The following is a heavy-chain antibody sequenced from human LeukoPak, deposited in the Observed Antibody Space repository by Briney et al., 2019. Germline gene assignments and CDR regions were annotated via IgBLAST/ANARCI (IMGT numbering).Heavy chain of an antibody. V-gene: IGHV4-34*01. J-gene: IGHJ4*02. CDR2: INHSGST. CDR3: ARVKRIAAAGIFDY. D-gene: IGHD6-13*01. CDR1: GGSFSGYY. Sequence: SETLSLTCAVYGGSFSGYYWSWIRQPPGKGLEWIGEINHSGSTNYNSSLKSRVTISVDTSKNQLSLRLSSVTAADTAVYYCARVKRIAAAGIFDYWGQGTLVTVSS.